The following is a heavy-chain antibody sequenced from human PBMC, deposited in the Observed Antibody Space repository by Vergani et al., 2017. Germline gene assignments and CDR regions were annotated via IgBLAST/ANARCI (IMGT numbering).Heavy chain of an antibody. CDR1: GFTFSSCG. Sequence: VHLLESGGGLVQSGGSLRLSCAASGFTFSSCGMHWVRQAPGKGLEWVAVISYDGSNKYYADSVKGRFTISRDNSKNTLYLQMNSLRAEDTAVYYCAKEKSEFWNSRMFGYYFDYWGQGTLVTVSS. V-gene: IGHV3-30*18. D-gene: IGHD1-7*01. J-gene: IGHJ4*02. CDR2: ISYDGSNK. CDR3: AKEKSEFWNSRMFGYYFDY.